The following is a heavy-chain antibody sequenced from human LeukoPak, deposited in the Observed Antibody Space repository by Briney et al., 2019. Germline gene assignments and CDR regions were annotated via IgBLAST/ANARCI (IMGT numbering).Heavy chain of an antibody. Sequence: ASVKVSCKASGDTFTGYYMHWVRQAPGQGLEWMGWINPNSGGTNYAQKFQGRVTMTRDTSISTAYMELSRLRSDDTAVYYCARCGTKSGCFDYWGQGTLVTVSS. CDR1: GDTFTGYY. V-gene: IGHV1-2*02. CDR3: ARCGTKSGCFDY. J-gene: IGHJ4*02. CDR2: INPNSGGT. D-gene: IGHD1-26*01.